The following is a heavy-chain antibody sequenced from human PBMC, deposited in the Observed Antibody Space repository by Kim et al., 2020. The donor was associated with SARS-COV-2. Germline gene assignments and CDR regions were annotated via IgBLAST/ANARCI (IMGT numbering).Heavy chain of an antibody. CDR1: GGSISSGGYY. J-gene: IGHJ6*02. D-gene: IGHD3-10*01. CDR3: ARDGGRAITMVRGVSYYYGMDV. CDR2: IYYSGST. Sequence: SETLSLTCTVSGGSISSGGYYWSWIRQHPGKGLEWIGYIYYSGSTYYNPSLKSRVTISVDTSKNQFSLKLSSVTAADTAVYYCARDGGRAITMVRGVSYYYGMDVWGQGTTVTVSS. V-gene: IGHV4-31*03.